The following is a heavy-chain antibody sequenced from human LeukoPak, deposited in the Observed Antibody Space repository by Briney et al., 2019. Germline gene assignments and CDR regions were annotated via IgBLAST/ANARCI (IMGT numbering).Heavy chain of an antibody. CDR1: GGSISSGDYY. J-gene: IGHJ4*02. D-gene: IGHD1-1*01. CDR3: ARAGVQGGLPGTD. CDR2: IYYSGST. Sequence: PSETLSLTCTVSGGSISSGDYYWSWIRQPPGKGLEWIGYIYYSGSTYYNPSLKSRVTISVDTSKNQFSLKLSPVTAADTAVYYCARAGVQGGLPGTDWGQGTLVTVSS. V-gene: IGHV4-30-4*01.